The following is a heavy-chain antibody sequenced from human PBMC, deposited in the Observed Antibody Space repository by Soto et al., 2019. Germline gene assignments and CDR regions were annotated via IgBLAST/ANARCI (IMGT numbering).Heavy chain of an antibody. CDR3: ASGAYYGDIRGY. D-gene: IGHD4-17*01. Sequence: DVQLAESGGGLVQPGGSLRLSCAASGFIFNNYRMHWVRQAPGKGLVWVSRINKDGSGTNYADSVRGRFTISRDNAENTLFSQMNSLRVEDTAVYYCASGAYYGDIRGYWGPGTLVTVSS. V-gene: IGHV3-74*01. CDR2: INKDGSGT. J-gene: IGHJ4*02. CDR1: GFIFNNYR.